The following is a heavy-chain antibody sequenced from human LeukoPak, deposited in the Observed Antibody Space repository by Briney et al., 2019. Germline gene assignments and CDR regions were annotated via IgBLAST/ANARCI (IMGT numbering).Heavy chain of an antibody. CDR1: GFTFSSYG. CDR3: AKGDFNYYDRYYFDY. V-gene: IGHV3-30*02. CDR2: IRHDGSNK. D-gene: IGHD3-22*01. Sequence: GGSLRLSCAASGFTFSSYGMHWVRQAPGKGLEWVAFIRHDGSNKYYADSVKGRFTISRDNSKNTLYLQMNSLRAEDTAVYYCAKGDFNYYDRYYFDYWGQGTLVTVSS. J-gene: IGHJ4*02.